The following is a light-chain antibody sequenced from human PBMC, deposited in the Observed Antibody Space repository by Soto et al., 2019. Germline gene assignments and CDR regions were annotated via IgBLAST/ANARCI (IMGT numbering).Light chain of an antibody. CDR1: QSVYSN. J-gene: IGKJ4*01. Sequence: EIVMTQSPATLSVSPGERATLSCRASQSVYSNLAWYQQKPGQAPRLLIYHASTRATGIPARFSGGGSGTEFTFTFSSLHSEDYAVYYCQQYTKFPLTFGGGTKVEIQ. CDR3: QQYTKFPLT. V-gene: IGKV3-15*01. CDR2: HAS.